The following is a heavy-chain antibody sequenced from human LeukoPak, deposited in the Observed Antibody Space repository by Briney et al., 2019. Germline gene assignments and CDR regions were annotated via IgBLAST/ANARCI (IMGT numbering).Heavy chain of an antibody. J-gene: IGHJ6*02. V-gene: IGHV3-30*18. D-gene: IGHD2-2*01. CDR1: GFTFSSYG. CDR2: ISYDGSNK. Sequence: PGRSLRLSCAASGFTFSSYGMHSVRQAPGKGLEWVAVISYDGSNKYYADSVKGRFTISRDNSKNTLYLQMNSLRAEDTAVYYCAKDATGYCSSTSCPLRRGYYYYGMDVWGQGTTVTVSS. CDR3: AKDATGYCSSTSCPLRRGYYYYGMDV.